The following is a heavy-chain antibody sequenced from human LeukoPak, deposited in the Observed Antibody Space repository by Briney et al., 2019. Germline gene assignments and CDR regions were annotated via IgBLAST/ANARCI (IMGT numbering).Heavy chain of an antibody. CDR1: GGSISSYY. V-gene: IGHV4-59*08. D-gene: IGHD6-19*01. J-gene: IGHJ5*02. Sequence: SETLSLTCTVSGGSISSYYWSWIRQPPGKGLEWIGNIYYSGSTNYNPSLMSRVTISVDPSKSQFSLRLNSVTAADTAVYYCARAGSVAGTHWFDPWGQGTLVTASS. CDR2: IYYSGST. CDR3: ARAGSVAGTHWFDP.